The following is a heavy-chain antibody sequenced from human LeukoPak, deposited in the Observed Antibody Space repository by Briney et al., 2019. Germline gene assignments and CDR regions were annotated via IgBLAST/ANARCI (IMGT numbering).Heavy chain of an antibody. D-gene: IGHD3-10*01. V-gene: IGHV1-2*06. CDR3: AREPMVRDFNWFDP. CDR2: INPNSGGT. Sequence: GASVKVSCKASGYTFTGYYIHWVRQAPGQGLEWMGRINPNSGGTNYAQKFQGRVTMTRGTSISTAYMQLSRLTSDDTAVYYCAREPMVRDFNWFDPWGQGTLVTVSS. CDR1: GYTFTGYY. J-gene: IGHJ5*02.